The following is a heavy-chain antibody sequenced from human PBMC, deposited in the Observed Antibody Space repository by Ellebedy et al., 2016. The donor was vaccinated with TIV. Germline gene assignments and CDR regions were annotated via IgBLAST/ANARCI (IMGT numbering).Heavy chain of an antibody. CDR1: GFTFSSYA. CDR2: ISGSGGST. V-gene: IGHV3-23*01. D-gene: IGHD3-3*01. Sequence: GGSLRLXCAASGFTFSSYAMSWVRQAPGKGLEWVSAISGSGGSTYYADSVKGRFTISRDNSKNTLYLQMNSLRAEDTAVYYCAKTQKGDFWSGHYPNWLDYWGQGTLVTVSS. J-gene: IGHJ4*02. CDR3: AKTQKGDFWSGHYPNWLDY.